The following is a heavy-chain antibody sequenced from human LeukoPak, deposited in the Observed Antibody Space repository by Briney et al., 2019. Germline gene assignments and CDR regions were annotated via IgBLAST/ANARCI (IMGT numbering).Heavy chain of an antibody. CDR1: GGSIRSYY. CDR2: IYTSGST. V-gene: IGHV4-4*07. CDR3: ARGPWRVDAFDI. Sequence: SETLSLTCTVSGGSIRSYYWSWIRQPAGKGLEWIGRIYTSGSTNYNPSLKSRVTMSVDTSKNQFSLKLSSVTAADTAVYYCARGPWRVDAFDIWGQGTVVTVSS. J-gene: IGHJ3*02.